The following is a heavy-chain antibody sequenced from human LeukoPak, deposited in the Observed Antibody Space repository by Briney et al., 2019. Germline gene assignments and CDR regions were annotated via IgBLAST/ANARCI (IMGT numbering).Heavy chain of an antibody. CDR3: ARGSAMAQKQLVRHFDS. D-gene: IGHD6-6*01. CDR2: ISAYNGNT. J-gene: IGHJ4*02. Sequence: ALVKVSCKASGYTFTSYGISWVRQAPGQGLEWMGWISAYNGNTKYAQKLQDRVTMTTDTSTTTAYMEVRSLTSDDTAVYYCARGSAMAQKQLVRHFDSWGQGTLVIVSS. CDR1: GYTFTSYG. V-gene: IGHV1-18*01.